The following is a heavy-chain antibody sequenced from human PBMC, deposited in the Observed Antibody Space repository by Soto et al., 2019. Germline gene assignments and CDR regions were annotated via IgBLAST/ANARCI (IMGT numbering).Heavy chain of an antibody. CDR2: INHSGST. V-gene: IGHV4-34*01. Sequence: SETLSLTCAVYGGSFSGYYWSWIHQPPGKGLEWIGEINHSGSTNYNPSLKSRVTISVDTSKNQFSLKLSSVTAADTAVYYCARANYDFWSGYYTLYYYYYYYMDVWGKGTTVTVSS. J-gene: IGHJ6*03. CDR1: GGSFSGYY. D-gene: IGHD3-3*01. CDR3: ARANYDFWSGYYTLYYYYYYYMDV.